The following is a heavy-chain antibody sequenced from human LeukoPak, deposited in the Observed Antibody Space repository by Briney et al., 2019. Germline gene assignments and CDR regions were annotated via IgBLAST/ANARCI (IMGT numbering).Heavy chain of an antibody. CDR3: ARSRRGTSFDS. V-gene: IGHV5-51*01. Sequence: GGSLQISCQTSGSSFITYWIGWVRQLPGKGLEWMGIIYPGDSDTRYSPSFQGQVIISADKSINTAFLQWGSLKASYTGIYFCARSRRGTSFDSWGQGALVTVSS. CDR1: GSSFITYW. CDR2: IYPGDSDT. D-gene: IGHD3-10*01. J-gene: IGHJ4*02.